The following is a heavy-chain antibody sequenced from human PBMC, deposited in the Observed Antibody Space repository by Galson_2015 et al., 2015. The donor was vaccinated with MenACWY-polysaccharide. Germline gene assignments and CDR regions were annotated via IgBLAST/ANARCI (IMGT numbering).Heavy chain of an antibody. CDR1: GFSFSTYW. CDR2: INADGSAT. CDR3: TKAGAKYCSGSSCYFNWFDP. V-gene: IGHV3-74*01. D-gene: IGHD2-15*01. J-gene: IGHJ5*02. Sequence: SLRLSCAASGFSFSTYWMHWVRHAPGKGLVWVSRINADGSATGYADSMRGRFTISRDNAKNTLYLEMNSLRAEDTAVYYCTKAGAKYCSGSSCYFNWFDPWGQGTLVTVSS.